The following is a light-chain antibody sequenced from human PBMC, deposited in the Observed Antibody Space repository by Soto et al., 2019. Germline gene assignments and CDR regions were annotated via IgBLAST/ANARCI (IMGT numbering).Light chain of an antibody. Sequence: EIVLTQSPGTLSLSPGERATLSCRPSQSVSSAYLAWDQQKPGQAPRLLIYGASSRATGIPDRFSGSGSGTDFTLTISRLEPEDFAVYYCQQYVNSPQSPQTFGQGTKVDI. J-gene: IGKJ1*01. CDR1: QSVSSAY. CDR2: GAS. V-gene: IGKV3-20*01. CDR3: QQYVNSPQSPQT.